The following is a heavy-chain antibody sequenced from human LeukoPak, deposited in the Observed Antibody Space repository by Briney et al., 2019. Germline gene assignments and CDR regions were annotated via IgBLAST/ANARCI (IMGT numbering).Heavy chain of an antibody. Sequence: GGSLRLSCAASGFSFNNYWIHWVRQAPGEGLVHISQINVDGSSTTYADSVKGRFTISRDNSKNTLYLQMNSLRAEDTAVYYCAKDRGYSYGYAVQYFQHWGQGTLVTVSS. CDR1: GFSFNNYW. CDR2: INVDGSST. V-gene: IGHV3-74*03. D-gene: IGHD5-18*01. CDR3: AKDRGYSYGYAVQYFQH. J-gene: IGHJ1*01.